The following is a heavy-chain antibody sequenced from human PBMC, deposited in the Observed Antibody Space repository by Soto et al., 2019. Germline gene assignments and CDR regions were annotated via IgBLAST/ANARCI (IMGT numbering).Heavy chain of an antibody. V-gene: IGHV3-23*01. CDR1: GMIFSNPG. J-gene: IGHJ4*02. CDR2: ITGSGGDT. D-gene: IGHD2-15*01. CDR3: AKLQEASGLLPSYIDY. Sequence: GGSFRISYGASGMIFSNPGVLCFRQAQGKGLEWVSGITGSGGDTRYADSVKGRFTPSRDNSKNTLFLQMSSLRAEDTAVYYCAKLQEASGLLPSYIDYWGQGT.